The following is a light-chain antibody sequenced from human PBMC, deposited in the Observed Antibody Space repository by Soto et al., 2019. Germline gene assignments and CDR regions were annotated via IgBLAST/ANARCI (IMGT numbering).Light chain of an antibody. CDR3: QQYNSWPRT. V-gene: IGKV3-15*01. Sequence: EIVMTQSPVTLSVSPGERATLSCRASESVGSNLAWYQQKPGQPPRLLIYDASMRETGVPPRFSGSGSGTEFTLTITSLQSEDFAVYYCQQYNSWPRTFGQGTKVDIK. J-gene: IGKJ1*01. CDR1: ESVGSN. CDR2: DAS.